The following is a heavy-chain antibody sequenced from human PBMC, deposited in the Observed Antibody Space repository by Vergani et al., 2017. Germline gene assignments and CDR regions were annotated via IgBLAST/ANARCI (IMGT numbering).Heavy chain of an antibody. V-gene: IGHV4-59*08. CDR1: GGSISSYY. Sequence: QVQLQESGPGLVKPSETLSLTCTVSGGSISSYYWSWIRQPPGKGLEWIGYIYYSGSTNYNPSLKSRVTISVDTSKNQFSLKLSSVTAADTAVYYCARHAPPYYYDSSGSYRGGFDYWGQGTPVTVSS. J-gene: IGHJ4*02. D-gene: IGHD3-22*01. CDR3: ARHAPPYYYDSSGSYRGGFDY. CDR2: IYYSGST.